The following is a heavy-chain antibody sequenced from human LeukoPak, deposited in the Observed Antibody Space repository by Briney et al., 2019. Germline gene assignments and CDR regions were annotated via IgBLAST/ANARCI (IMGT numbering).Heavy chain of an antibody. CDR1: GFSFSNAW. J-gene: IGHJ2*01. V-gene: IGHV3-15*01. Sequence: GGSLRLSCAASGFSFSNAWMTWVRQAPGRGLELVGRFKSKIDGETTDYTEPVKARFTISRDSSKNTLYLQMNSLKSEDTAVYYCTTYKVTTAFDLWGRGTLVTVSS. CDR2: FKSKIDGETT. CDR3: TTYKVTTAFDL. D-gene: IGHD4-17*01.